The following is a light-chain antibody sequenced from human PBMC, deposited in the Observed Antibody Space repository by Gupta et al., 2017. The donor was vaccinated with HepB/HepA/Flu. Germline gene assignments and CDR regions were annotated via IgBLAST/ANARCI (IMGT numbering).Light chain of an antibody. J-gene: IGKJ5*01. V-gene: IGKV3-11*01. CDR3: QQRSNWPPIT. Sequence: EIVLTQSPATLSLSPGERATLSCWASQSVGTYLAWYKQKPGQTPRLLIYDASNRATGITARFSGSGSGKDFPLTISSREPEDFAVYYCQQRSNWPPITFGQGTRLEVK. CDR2: DAS. CDR1: QSVGTY.